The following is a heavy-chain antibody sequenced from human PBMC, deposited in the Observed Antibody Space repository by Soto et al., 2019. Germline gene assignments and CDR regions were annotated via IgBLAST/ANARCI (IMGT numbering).Heavy chain of an antibody. V-gene: IGHV3-33*01. CDR1: GFTFSSYG. CDR3: ARVFRHGGCYDGLEI. CDR2: IWYDGSNK. J-gene: IGHJ6*02. Sequence: AGGSLRLSCAASGFTFSSYGMHWVRQAPGKGLEWVAVIWYDGSNKYYADSVKGRFTISRDNSKNTLYLQMNSLRAEDTAVCYCARVFRHGGCYDGLEIWGQGTTVTVSS. D-gene: IGHD6-25*01.